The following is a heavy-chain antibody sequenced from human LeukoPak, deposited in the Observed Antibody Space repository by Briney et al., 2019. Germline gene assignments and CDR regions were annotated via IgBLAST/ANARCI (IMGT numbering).Heavy chain of an antibody. Sequence: SETLSLTCTVSGGSISSYYWSWIRQPPGKGLEWIGYIYYSGSTNYNPSLKSRVAISVDTSKNQLSLKLNSVTAADTAVYYCARDPHCSSASCRFDYWGQGILVTVSS. D-gene: IGHD2-2*01. J-gene: IGHJ4*02. CDR2: IYYSGST. V-gene: IGHV4-59*12. CDR3: ARDPHCSSASCRFDY. CDR1: GGSISSYY.